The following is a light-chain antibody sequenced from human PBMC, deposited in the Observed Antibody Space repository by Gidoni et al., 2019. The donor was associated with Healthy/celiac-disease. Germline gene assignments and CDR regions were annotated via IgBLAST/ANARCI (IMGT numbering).Light chain of an antibody. CDR1: QGISSY. V-gene: IGKV1D-8*01. CDR3: RQYYSFPRT. CDR2: AAS. Sequence: VIWMTPSPSLLSASTGDRVTIRCRMSQGISSYFAWYQQKPGKAPELLIYAASTLQSGVPSRFSSSGSGTDVTLTISCLQSEDVATYYCRQYYSFPRTFGQGTKVEIK. J-gene: IGKJ1*01.